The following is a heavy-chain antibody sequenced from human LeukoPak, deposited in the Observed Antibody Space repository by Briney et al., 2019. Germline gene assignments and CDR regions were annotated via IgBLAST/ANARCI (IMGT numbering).Heavy chain of an antibody. V-gene: IGHV1-18*01. CDR3: ARDLRIEFGDLYDYYMDV. D-gene: IGHD3-10*01. CDR1: GGTFSSYA. CDR2: ISAYNDNR. Sequence: ASVKVSCKASGGTFSSYAITWVRQAPGQGLEWMGWISAYNDNRNYAQKLQGRVTMTTDTATSTAYMELRSLRSDDTAVYYCARDLRIEFGDLYDYYMDVWGKGTTITISS. J-gene: IGHJ6*03.